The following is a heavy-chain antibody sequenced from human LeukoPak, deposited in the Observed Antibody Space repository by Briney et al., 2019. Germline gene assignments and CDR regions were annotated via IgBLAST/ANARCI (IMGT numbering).Heavy chain of an antibody. D-gene: IGHD3-10*01. CDR2: IIPIFGTT. J-gene: IGHJ4*02. CDR1: GGTFSSYT. CDR3: ARDNNHYYGSGSYYSGSDY. V-gene: IGHV1-69*01. Sequence: AASVKVSCTASGGTFSSYTISWVRQAPGQGLEWMGGIIPIFGTTDYAQKFQGRVTITADESTSTAYMELSSLRSEDTAVYYCARDNNHYYGSGSYYSGSDYWGQGTLVTVSS.